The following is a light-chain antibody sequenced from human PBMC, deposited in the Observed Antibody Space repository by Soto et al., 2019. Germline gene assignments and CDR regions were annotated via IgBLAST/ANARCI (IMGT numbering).Light chain of an antibody. Sequence: EIVLTQSPGTLSLSPGERATLSCRASQSVSSSYLAWYQQKPGQAPRLLIYGASSRATGMPDRFSGSGSGTDFTLTISRLEPEDFAVYYCQQYGSSQWTFDQGTKVEIK. CDR1: QSVSSSY. J-gene: IGKJ1*01. CDR3: QQYGSSQWT. CDR2: GAS. V-gene: IGKV3-20*01.